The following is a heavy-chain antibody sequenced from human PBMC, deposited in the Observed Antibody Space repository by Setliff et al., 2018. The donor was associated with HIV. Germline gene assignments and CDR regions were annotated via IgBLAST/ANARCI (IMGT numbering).Heavy chain of an antibody. D-gene: IGHD4-17*01. J-gene: IGHJ3*01. Sequence: SETLSLTCTVSGGSISSSSYYWGWIRQPPGKGLEWIGPIYFTGSSDNNPSLKSRVTLSVDTSKHQFSLKLSSVTAADTAVYYCARVQMAYAAFDVWGQGTMVTVSS. CDR3: ARVQMAYAAFDV. CDR1: GGSISSSSYY. V-gene: IGHV4-61*05. CDR2: IYFTGSS.